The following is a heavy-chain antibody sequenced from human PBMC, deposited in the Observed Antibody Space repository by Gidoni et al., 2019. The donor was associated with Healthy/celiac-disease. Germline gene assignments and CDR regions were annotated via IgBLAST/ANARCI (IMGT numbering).Heavy chain of an antibody. Sequence: QVQLVQSGAEVKKPGASVKVSCKASGYTFTGYYMHWVRQAPGQGLEWMGWINPNSGGTNYAQKFQGRVTMTRDTSSSTAYMELSRLRSDDTAVYYCAREKEGTERFLEWFGSYYYYYMDVWGKGTTVTVSS. J-gene: IGHJ6*03. CDR3: AREKEGTERFLEWFGSYYYYYMDV. D-gene: IGHD3-3*01. CDR1: GYTFTGYY. CDR2: INPNSGGT. V-gene: IGHV1-2*02.